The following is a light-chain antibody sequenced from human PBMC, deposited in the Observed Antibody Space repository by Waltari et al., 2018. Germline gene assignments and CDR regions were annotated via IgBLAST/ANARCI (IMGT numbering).Light chain of an antibody. V-gene: IGKV4-1*01. Sequence: DIVMTQSPDSLAVSLGERATINCKSSQSVLYSSNNKNYLAWYRQKPGQPPKLLIYWASTRASGVPDLFSGSVYGTDFTLTISRLQAEYVAVYYCHQHYSTLTWTFGQGTKVEI. CDR2: WAS. CDR1: QSVLYSSNNKNY. CDR3: HQHYSTLTWT. J-gene: IGKJ1*01.